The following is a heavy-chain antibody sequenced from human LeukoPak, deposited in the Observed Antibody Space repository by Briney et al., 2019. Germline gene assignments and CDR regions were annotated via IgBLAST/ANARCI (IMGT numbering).Heavy chain of an antibody. CDR3: ARDTRTFDY. CDR2: INHNGNVN. CDR1: GFTFSSYW. D-gene: IGHD1-26*01. J-gene: IGHJ4*02. V-gene: IGHV3-7*01. Sequence: GGSLRLSCAASGFTFSSYWMNWARQAPGKGLEWVASINHNGNVNYYVDSVKGRFTISRDDAKNSLYLQMNSLRAEDTAVYYCARDTRTFDYWGQGTLVTVSS.